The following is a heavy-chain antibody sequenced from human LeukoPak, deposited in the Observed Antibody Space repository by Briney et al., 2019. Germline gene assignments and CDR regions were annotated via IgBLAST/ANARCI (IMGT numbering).Heavy chain of an antibody. CDR1: GGSISSSSYY. D-gene: IGHD2-2*01. CDR2: IYYSGST. J-gene: IGHJ3*02. Sequence: SETLSLTCTVSGGSISSSSYYWGWIRQPPGKGLEWIGSIYYSGSTYYNPSLKSRVTISVDTSKNQFSLKLSSVTAADTAVYYCARGGSTSSYAFDIWGQGTMVTVSS. V-gene: IGHV4-39*07. CDR3: ARGGSTSSYAFDI.